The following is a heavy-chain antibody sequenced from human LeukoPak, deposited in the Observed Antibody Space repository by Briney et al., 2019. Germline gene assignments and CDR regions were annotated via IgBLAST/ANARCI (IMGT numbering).Heavy chain of an antibody. CDR3: AKDLGVVVPAASY. D-gene: IGHD2-2*01. CDR2: ISYDGSNK. CDR1: GFTFGSYG. Sequence: AGGSLRLSCAASGFTFGSYGMHWVRQAPGKGLEWVAVISYDGSNKYYADSVKGRFTISRDNSKNTLYLQMNSLRAEDTAVYYCAKDLGVVVPAASYWGQGTLVTVSS. J-gene: IGHJ4*02. V-gene: IGHV3-30*18.